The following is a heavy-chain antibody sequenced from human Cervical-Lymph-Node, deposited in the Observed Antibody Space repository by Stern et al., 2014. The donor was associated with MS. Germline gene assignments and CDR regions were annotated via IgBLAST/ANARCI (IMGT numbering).Heavy chain of an antibody. Sequence: QLVQSGPEVRMPGTSVKVSCKASGFIFSSSAVHWVRQARGQRLEWIGWIVVGSCHTVYAQKFQGRGTITRDVSASTAYMELSSLRSEDTAVYYCAANVLSGTTLDGMDVWGQGTTVTVSS. D-gene: IGHD1-7*01. CDR3: AANVLSGTTLDGMDV. J-gene: IGHJ6*02. CDR1: GFIFSSSA. V-gene: IGHV1-58*01. CDR2: IVVGSCHT.